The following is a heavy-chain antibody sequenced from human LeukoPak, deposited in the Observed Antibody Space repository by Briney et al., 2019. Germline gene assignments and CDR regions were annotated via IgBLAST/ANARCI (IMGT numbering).Heavy chain of an antibody. CDR2: FDPEDGET. D-gene: IGHD1-7*01. CDR3: ATGPFWNYRFRYYYMDV. CDR1: GYTLTELS. Sequence: GASVKVSCKVSGYTLTELSMHWVRQAPGKGLEWMGGFDPEDGETIYAQKFQGRVTMTEDTSTDTAYMELSSLRSEDTAVYYCATGPFWNYRFRYYYMDVWGKGTTVTVSS. J-gene: IGHJ6*03. V-gene: IGHV1-24*01.